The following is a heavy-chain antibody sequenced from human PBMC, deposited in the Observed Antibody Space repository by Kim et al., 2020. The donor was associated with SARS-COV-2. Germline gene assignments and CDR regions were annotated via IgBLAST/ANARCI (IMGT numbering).Heavy chain of an antibody. Sequence: ASVKVSCKASGYTFTSYYMHWVRQAPGQGLEWMGIINPSGGSTSYAQKFQGRVTMTRDTSTSTVYMELSSLRSEDTAVYYCARQVRGLGELSLSRKKGGFDPWGQGTLVTVSS. D-gene: IGHD3-16*02. V-gene: IGHV1-46*01. CDR2: INPSGGST. CDR3: ARQVRGLGELSLSRKKGGFDP. J-gene: IGHJ5*02. CDR1: GYTFTSYY.